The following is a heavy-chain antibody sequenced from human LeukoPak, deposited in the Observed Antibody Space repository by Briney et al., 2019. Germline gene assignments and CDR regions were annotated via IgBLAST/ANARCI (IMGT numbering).Heavy chain of an antibody. V-gene: IGHV4-34*01. CDR1: GGSISSYY. D-gene: IGHD2-15*01. Sequence: SETLSLTCTVSGGSISSYYWTWIRQPPGKGLEWIGEINHSGRTNYNPSLKSRVIMSVDTSKNQFSLKLSSVTAADTAVYYCARPLGYCSDSRCPQSWFDPWGQGTLVTVSS. CDR3: ARPLGYCSDSRCPQSWFDP. CDR2: INHSGRT. J-gene: IGHJ5*02.